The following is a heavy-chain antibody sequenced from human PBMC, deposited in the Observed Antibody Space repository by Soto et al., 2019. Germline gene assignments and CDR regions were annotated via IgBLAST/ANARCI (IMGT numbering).Heavy chain of an antibody. CDR2: ISYDGSNK. Sequence: QVQLVESGGGVVQPGRSLRLSCAASGFTFSSYAMHWVRQAPGKGSEWVAVISYDGSNKYDADSVMGRFTISRDNSKNALYLQMNSLRAEDTAVYYCARDGGVSKNYFDYWGQGTLVTVSS. J-gene: IGHJ4*02. V-gene: IGHV3-30-3*01. CDR1: GFTFSSYA. CDR3: ARDGGVSKNYFDY. D-gene: IGHD3-16*01.